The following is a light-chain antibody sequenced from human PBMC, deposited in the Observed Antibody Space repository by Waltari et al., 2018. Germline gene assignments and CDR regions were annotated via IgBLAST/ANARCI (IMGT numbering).Light chain of an antibody. Sequence: SPGLTQPPSVSVSPGQTAMITCSGSELMDKYIYWFQQKSGQAPVVVIRRNTGRPSGIPERFSVSDSGTTGTLVISGVEAEDEADYYCQSADDSGNNVLFGGGTKLTVL. V-gene: IGLV3-25*03. CDR2: RNT. CDR3: QSADDSGNNVL. J-gene: IGLJ2*01. CDR1: ELMDKY.